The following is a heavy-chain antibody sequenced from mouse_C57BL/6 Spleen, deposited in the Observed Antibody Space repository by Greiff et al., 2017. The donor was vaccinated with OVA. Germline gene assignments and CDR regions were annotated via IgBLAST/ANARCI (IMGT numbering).Heavy chain of an antibody. Sequence: EVKLMESGPGLAKPSQTLSLSCSVTGYSITSDYWNWIRKFPGNKLEYMGYISYSGSTYYTPSLKSRISITRDTTKNQYELQWNSVTTEDTATYYCARYGLGQGAMDYWGQGTSVTVSS. CDR2: ISYSGST. CDR3: ARYGLGQGAMDY. CDR1: GYSITSDY. J-gene: IGHJ4*01. D-gene: IGHD3-3*01. V-gene: IGHV3-8*01.